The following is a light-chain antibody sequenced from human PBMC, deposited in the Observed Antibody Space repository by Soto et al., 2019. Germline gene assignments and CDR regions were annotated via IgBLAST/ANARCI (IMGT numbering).Light chain of an antibody. CDR2: KDS. Sequence: SYELTQPPSVSVSPGQTARITCSGDALPKQYAYWYQQKPGQAPVLVIYKDSERPSGIPERFSGSSSGTTVTLTISGVQAEDEADYNCQSADSSRHVVFGGGTKLTV. CDR3: QSADSSRHVV. J-gene: IGLJ2*01. CDR1: ALPKQY. V-gene: IGLV3-25*03.